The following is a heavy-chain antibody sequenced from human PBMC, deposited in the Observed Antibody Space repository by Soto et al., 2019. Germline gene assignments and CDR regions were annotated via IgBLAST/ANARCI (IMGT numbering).Heavy chain of an antibody. V-gene: IGHV1-18*01. J-gene: IGHJ6*02. CDR3: SRFIMVSGWFVPNYYLGMAV. D-gene: IGHD6-19*01. CDR2: ISGYNGNT. Sequence: QVQLVQSGAEVKKPGASVTVSCKTSGYTFSNYGINWVRQAPGQGLEWMGWISGYNGNTNYAQTVQGRVTMTTDTSTGTVYMELKSLKSADSAIYYCSRFIMVSGWFVPNYYLGMAVWGQLTTVTVSS. CDR1: GYTFSNYG.